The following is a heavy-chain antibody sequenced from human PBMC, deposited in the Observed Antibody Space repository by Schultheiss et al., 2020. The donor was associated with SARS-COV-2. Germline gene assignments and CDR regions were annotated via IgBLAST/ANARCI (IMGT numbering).Heavy chain of an antibody. D-gene: IGHD3-3*01. Sequence: SETLSLTCTVSGGSISSYYWSWIRQHPGKGLEWIGYIYYSGSTYYNPSLKSRVTISVDTSKNQFSLKLNSVTAADTAVYYCARGYYTLLNDYWGQGILVTVSS. CDR3: ARGYYTLLNDY. V-gene: IGHV4-59*06. CDR2: IYYSGST. CDR1: GGSISSYY. J-gene: IGHJ4*02.